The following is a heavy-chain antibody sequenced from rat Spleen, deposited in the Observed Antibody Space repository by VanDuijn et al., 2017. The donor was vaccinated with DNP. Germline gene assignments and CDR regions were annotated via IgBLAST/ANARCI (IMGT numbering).Heavy chain of an antibody. Sequence: EVQLQESGPGLVKPSQPVSLTCSVSGSSITSNYWGWIREFPGNKMEYIGHISYSGATNYNPSLKSRISITRDTSKNQFFLQVNSVTTEDTGTYYCARRSFDYWGQGVKVTVSS. CDR3: ARRSFDY. CDR2: ISYSGAT. D-gene: IGHD1-11*01. V-gene: IGHV3-1*01. J-gene: IGHJ2*01. CDR1: GSSITSNY.